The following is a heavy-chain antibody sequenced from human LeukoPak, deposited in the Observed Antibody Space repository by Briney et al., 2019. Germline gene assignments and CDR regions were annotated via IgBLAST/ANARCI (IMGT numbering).Heavy chain of an antibody. Sequence: ASVKVSCKVSGYTLTELSMHWVRQAPGKGLEWMGGFDPEDGETIYAQKFQGRVTMTTDTSTSTAYMELRSLRSDDTAVYYCAREPYYDFWSGYRSYYYYMDVWGKGTTVTVSS. CDR1: GYTLTELS. V-gene: IGHV1-24*01. D-gene: IGHD3-3*01. CDR3: AREPYYDFWSGYRSYYYYMDV. CDR2: FDPEDGET. J-gene: IGHJ6*03.